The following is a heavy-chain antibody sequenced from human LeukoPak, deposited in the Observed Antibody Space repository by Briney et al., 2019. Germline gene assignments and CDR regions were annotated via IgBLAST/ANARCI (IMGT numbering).Heavy chain of an antibody. CDR1: GFTFSSYS. Sequence: GGSLRLSCAASGFTFSSYSMNWVRQAPGKGLEWVSSISSSSGYIYHADSVKGRFTISRDNAKNTLYLQMNSLRAEDTAVYFCAKVPTEGGSSGYFDYWGQGTLVTVSS. CDR3: AKVPTEGGSSGYFDY. J-gene: IGHJ4*02. V-gene: IGHV3-21*04. D-gene: IGHD1-26*01. CDR2: ISSSSGYI.